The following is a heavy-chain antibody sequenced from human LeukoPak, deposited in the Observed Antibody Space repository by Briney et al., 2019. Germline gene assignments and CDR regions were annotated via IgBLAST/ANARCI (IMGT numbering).Heavy chain of an antibody. CDR3: ALPPHYDFWSGFYDY. J-gene: IGHJ4*02. D-gene: IGHD3-3*01. V-gene: IGHV3-23*01. Sequence: PGGSLRLSCAASGFTFSSYAMSWVRQAPGKGLEWVSAISGSGGSTYYADSMKGRFTISRDNSKTTLYLQMNSLRAEDTAVYYCALPPHYDFWSGFYDYWGQGTLVTVSS. CDR1: GFTFSSYA. CDR2: ISGSGGST.